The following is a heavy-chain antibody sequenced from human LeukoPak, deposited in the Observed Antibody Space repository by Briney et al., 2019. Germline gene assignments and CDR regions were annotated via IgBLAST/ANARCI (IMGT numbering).Heavy chain of an antibody. CDR1: GRAFSSYY. CDR3: ADYGVSGVRNNFY. J-gene: IGHJ4*02. Sequence: PGGSLRLSCAASGRAFSSYYMSWVRQAPGKGLEWVSTISDASNTFYADSVKGRFTISRDNSRNTVYLQMTSLRADDTAVYYCADYGVSGVRNNFYWGQGTLVTVSS. D-gene: IGHD3-3*01. V-gene: IGHV3-23*01. CDR2: ISDASNT.